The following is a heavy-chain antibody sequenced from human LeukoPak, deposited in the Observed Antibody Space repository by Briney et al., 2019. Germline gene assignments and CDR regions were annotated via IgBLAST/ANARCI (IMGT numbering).Heavy chain of an antibody. J-gene: IGHJ4*02. CDR2: ISGSGGST. CDR3: AKAYSSGWYGNGYFDY. CDR1: GFTFSSYA. V-gene: IGHV3-23*01. D-gene: IGHD6-19*01. Sequence: PGGSLRLSCAASGFTFSSYAMSWVRQAPGKGLEWVSAISGSGGSTYYADSVKGRFTISRDNSKNTLYLQINSLRAEDTAVYYCAKAYSSGWYGNGYFDYWGQGTLVTVSS.